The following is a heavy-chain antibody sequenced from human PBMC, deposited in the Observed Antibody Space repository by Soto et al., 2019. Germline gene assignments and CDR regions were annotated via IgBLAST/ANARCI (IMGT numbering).Heavy chain of an antibody. V-gene: IGHV4-61*01. D-gene: IGHD6-13*01. CDR1: GGSVSSGHYY. Sequence: QVQLQESGPGLVKPSETLSLTCTVSGGSVSSGHYYWSWIRQSPKKGLEWIAYIYYSGSTNYNPSLKSRVSISVGPSSNQFSLKLTSVTTADTAVYYCARSYTGIAAAQHFQVWGQGTLVTVSS. J-gene: IGHJ1*01. CDR3: ARSYTGIAAAQHFQV. CDR2: IYYSGST.